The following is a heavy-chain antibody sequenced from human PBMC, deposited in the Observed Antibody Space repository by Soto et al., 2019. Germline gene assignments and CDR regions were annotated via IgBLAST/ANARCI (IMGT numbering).Heavy chain of an antibody. CDR3: ARQIYDSDTGPNFQYYFDS. CDR1: GYSFAGYW. V-gene: IGHV5-10-1*01. J-gene: IGHJ4*02. D-gene: IGHD3-22*01. Sequence: GESLKISCKGSGYSFAGYWITWVRQKPGKGLEWMGRIDPSDAQTYYSPSFRGHVTISVTRSITTVFLQWSSLRASDTAMYYCARQIYDSDTGPNFQYYFDSWGQGTPVTVSS. CDR2: IDPSDAQT.